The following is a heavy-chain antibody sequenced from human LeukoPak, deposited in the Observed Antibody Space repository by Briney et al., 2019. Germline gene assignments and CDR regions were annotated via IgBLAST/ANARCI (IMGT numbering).Heavy chain of an antibody. J-gene: IGHJ5*02. CDR2: ITWDGGST. Sequence: GGSLRLSCAASGFTFSTFAMIWVRQPPGKGLEWVSHITWDGGSTYYAGSVKGRFTISRDNSKNSLYLQMNSLGAEDTALYYCAKDIHIGHGSGWPESWGQGTLVTVSS. CDR3: AKDIHIGHGSGWPES. D-gene: IGHD6-19*01. CDR1: GFTFSTFA. V-gene: IGHV3-43D*03.